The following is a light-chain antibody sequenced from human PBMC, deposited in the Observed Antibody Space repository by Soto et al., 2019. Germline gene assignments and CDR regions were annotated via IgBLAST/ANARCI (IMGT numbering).Light chain of an antibody. V-gene: IGKV3-11*01. J-gene: IGKJ4*01. CDR2: DAS. CDR1: QSVSSY. CDR3: QQRSNWPPGFT. Sequence: EIVLTQSPATLSLSPGERATLSCRASQSVSSYLAWYQQKPGQAPRLLLYDASNRATGIPARFSGSGSGTDFTLTISSLEPEDFAVYYCQQRSNWPPGFTFGGGTKVDIK.